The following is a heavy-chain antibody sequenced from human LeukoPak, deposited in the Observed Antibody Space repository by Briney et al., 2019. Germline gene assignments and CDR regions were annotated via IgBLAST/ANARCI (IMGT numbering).Heavy chain of an antibody. J-gene: IGHJ3*02. CDR1: GFTFSSYG. CDR2: IRYDGSNK. V-gene: IGHV3-30*02. D-gene: IGHD2-2*01. CDR3: ARGSCSNIRCHDAFDI. Sequence: GGSLRLSCAASGFTFSSYGMHWVRQAPGKGLEWVAFIRYDGSNKYYADSVKGRFTISRDNSKNTLYLQMNSLRVDDTAVYYCARGSCSNIRCHDAFDIWGQGTMVTVSS.